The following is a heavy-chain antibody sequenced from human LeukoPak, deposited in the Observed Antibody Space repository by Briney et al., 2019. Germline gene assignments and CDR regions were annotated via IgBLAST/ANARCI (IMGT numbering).Heavy chain of an antibody. CDR3: AKDRYSGYDPPQSLDY. Sequence: GGSLRLSCAASGFTFSSYGMHWVRQAPGKGLEWVAFIRYDGSNKYYTDSVKGRFTISRDNSKNTLYLQMNSLRAEDTAVYYCAKDRYSGYDPPQSLDYWGQGTLVTVSS. D-gene: IGHD5-12*01. V-gene: IGHV3-30*02. CDR1: GFTFSSYG. CDR2: IRYDGSNK. J-gene: IGHJ4*02.